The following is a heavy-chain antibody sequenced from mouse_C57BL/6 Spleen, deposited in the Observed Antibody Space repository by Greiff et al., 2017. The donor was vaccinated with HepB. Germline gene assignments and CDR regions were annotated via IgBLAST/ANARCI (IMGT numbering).Heavy chain of an antibody. D-gene: IGHD2-3*01. CDR2: INPSNGGT. J-gene: IGHJ3*01. Sequence: QVQLQQPGTELVKPGASVKLSCKASGYTFTSYWMHWVKQRPGQGLEWIGNINPSNGGTNYHEKFKSKATLTVDKSSSTAYMQLSSLTSEDSAVYYCASRGIYDGYPAWFAYWGQGTLVTVSA. V-gene: IGHV1-53*01. CDR1: GYTFTSYW. CDR3: ASRGIYDGYPAWFAY.